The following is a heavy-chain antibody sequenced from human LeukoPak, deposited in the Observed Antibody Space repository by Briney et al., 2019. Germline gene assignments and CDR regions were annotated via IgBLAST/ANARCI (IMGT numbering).Heavy chain of an antibody. CDR2: ISSSNHAI. V-gene: IGHV3-48*02. CDR3: ARGYYSLGYFDY. D-gene: IGHD3-22*01. Sequence: GSLSLSCAAPGVLFISYSMSWVRQAPGKGREWVSYISSSNHAIYYADSVKGRFTISRDNAKNSLFLQMNSLRDEDTAVYYCARGYYSLGYFDYWGQGALVTVSS. J-gene: IGHJ4*02. CDR1: GVLFISYS.